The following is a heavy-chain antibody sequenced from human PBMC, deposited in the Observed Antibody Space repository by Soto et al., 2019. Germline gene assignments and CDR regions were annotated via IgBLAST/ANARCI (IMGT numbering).Heavy chain of an antibody. D-gene: IGHD2-2*01. Sequence: ASVKVSCKTSGYTFSNYGITWVRQAPGQPLEWLGWISLYSDGTNYAQKFQGRVSMTTDTSTTTAYMELRSLRSDDTAVYYCASVVPGAEAWFGPWGQGTLVTVSS. J-gene: IGHJ5*02. CDR2: ISLYSDGT. CDR1: GYTFSNYG. V-gene: IGHV1-18*01. CDR3: ASVVPGAEAWFGP.